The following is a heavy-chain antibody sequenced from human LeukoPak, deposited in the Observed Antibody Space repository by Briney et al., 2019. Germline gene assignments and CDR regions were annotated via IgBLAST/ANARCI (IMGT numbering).Heavy chain of an antibody. Sequence: GASVKVSCKASGYTFTSYGISWVRQAPGQGLEWMGWISAYNGNTNYAQKLQGRVTMTTDTSTDTAYMELSSLRSEDTAVYYCATLTQLYFFDYWGQGTLVTVSS. J-gene: IGHJ4*02. CDR1: GYTFTSYG. V-gene: IGHV1-18*01. CDR3: ATLTQLYFFDY. CDR2: ISAYNGNT. D-gene: IGHD1-1*01.